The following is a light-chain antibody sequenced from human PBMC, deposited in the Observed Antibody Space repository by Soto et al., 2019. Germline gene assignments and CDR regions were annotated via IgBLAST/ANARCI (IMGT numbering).Light chain of an antibody. J-gene: IGKJ1*01. CDR3: QQYGSSGT. CDR2: GAA. CDR1: ETDIDIY. V-gene: IGKV3-20*01. Sequence: ETVLTEFPGSLYLSPGERAALSCMAVETDIDIYVDCYYLEPCVRPKLLICGAANRGTGVPDRGSGSGYGTDFTLIISRLELEDFAVYYCQQYGSSGTFGQGTKVDMK.